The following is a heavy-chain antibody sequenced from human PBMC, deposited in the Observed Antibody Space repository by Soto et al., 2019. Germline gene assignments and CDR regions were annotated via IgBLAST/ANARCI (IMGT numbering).Heavy chain of an antibody. J-gene: IGHJ4*02. CDR1: GFTVSSNY. CDR2: IYSGGGT. Sequence: EVQLVESGGGLVQPGRSLRLSCAASGFTVSSNYMSWVRQAPGKGLEWVSVIYSGGGTKYADSVKGRFTISRDNSKNTLYLQMDSLRVEDTAVYYCAREGQYDILTGYRHHFDCWGQGTLATVSS. D-gene: IGHD3-9*01. CDR3: AREGQYDILTGYRHHFDC. V-gene: IGHV3-66*01.